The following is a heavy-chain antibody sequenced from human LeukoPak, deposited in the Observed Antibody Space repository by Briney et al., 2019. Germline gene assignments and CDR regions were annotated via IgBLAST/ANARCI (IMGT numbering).Heavy chain of an antibody. D-gene: IGHD5-18*01. J-gene: IGHJ4*02. Sequence: PGGSLRLSCAASGFTFSSYSMNWVRQAPGKGLEWVSSISSSSSYIYYADSVKGRFTISRDNAKNSLYLQMNSLRAEDTALYYCARDFKTRGYSDYWGQGTLVTVSS. CDR2: ISSSSSYI. V-gene: IGHV3-21*01. CDR3: ARDFKTRGYSDY. CDR1: GFTFSSYS.